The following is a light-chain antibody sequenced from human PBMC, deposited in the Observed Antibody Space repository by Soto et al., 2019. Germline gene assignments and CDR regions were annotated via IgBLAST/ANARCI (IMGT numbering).Light chain of an antibody. CDR2: GNS. J-gene: IGLJ2*01. V-gene: IGLV1-40*01. Sequence: QSVLTQPPSVSGTPGQRVTISCTGSSSNIGAGYDVHWYQQLPGTAPKLLIYGNSNRPSGVRDRFSGSKSGTSASLAITGLQAEDEADYYCQSYDSSLSVVFGGGTKVTVL. CDR1: SSNIGAGYD. CDR3: QSYDSSLSVV.